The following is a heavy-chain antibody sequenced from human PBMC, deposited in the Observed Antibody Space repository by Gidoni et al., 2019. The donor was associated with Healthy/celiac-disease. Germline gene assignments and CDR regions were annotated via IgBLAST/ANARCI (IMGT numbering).Heavy chain of an antibody. CDR1: GFTFSSYS. J-gene: IGHJ5*02. Sequence: EVQLVESGGGLVKPGGSLRLSCAASGFTFSSYSMNWVRQAPGKGLEWVSSISSSGSTIYYADSVKGRFTISRDNAKNSLYLQMNSLRAEDTAVYYCARDRGAVAGTFDPWGQGTLVTVSS. CDR3: ARDRGAVAGTFDP. D-gene: IGHD6-19*01. V-gene: IGHV3-21*01. CDR2: ISSSGSTI.